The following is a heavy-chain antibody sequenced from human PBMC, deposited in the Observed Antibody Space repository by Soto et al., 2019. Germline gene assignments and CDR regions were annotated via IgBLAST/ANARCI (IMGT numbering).Heavy chain of an antibody. CDR3: AVAMVRDLLIFESSGMHV. CDR1: GGTFNNYA. V-gene: IGHV1-69*01. D-gene: IGHD3-10*01. Sequence: QVQMVPSGAEVKKPGSSVKVSCKTSGGTFNNYAISWVRQAPVQGLEWMGGLIPNFDTPNYAQKFQDRLTIIPDESTSTDSVELRSLRSDDTAVYYCAVAMVRDLLIFESSGMHVWGQGTTVTVAS. J-gene: IGHJ6*02. CDR2: LIPNFDTP.